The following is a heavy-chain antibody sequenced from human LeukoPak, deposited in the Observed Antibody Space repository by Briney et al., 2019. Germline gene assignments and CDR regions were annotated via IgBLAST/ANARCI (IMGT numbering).Heavy chain of an antibody. CDR2: IKQDGSGK. J-gene: IGHJ3*02. V-gene: IGHV3-7*03. CDR1: GFTFSGYW. Sequence: GGSLRLSCAASGFTFSGYWMTWVRQAPGKGLEWVASIKQDGSGKYYVDSVKGRFTISRDNAKNSLYLQMNSLRAEDTAIFYCAKSLFTSATGTGRAFHIWGQGTRVTVSS. CDR3: AKSLFTSATGTGRAFHI. D-gene: IGHD1-1*01.